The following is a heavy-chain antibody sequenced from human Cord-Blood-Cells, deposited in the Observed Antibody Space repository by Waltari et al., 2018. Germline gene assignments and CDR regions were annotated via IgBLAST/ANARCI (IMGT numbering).Heavy chain of an antibody. Sequence: QVQLVQSGAEVKKPGASVKVSCQVSGHTLTQFSLHSVRQAPGKGLEWMGGFDPEDGETIYAQKFQGRVTMSEDTSTDTAYMELSSLRSEDTVVYYCATDGGAPFDYWGQGTLVTVSS. V-gene: IGHV1-24*01. J-gene: IGHJ4*02. CDR1: GHTLTQFS. CDR2: FDPEDGET. D-gene: IGHD3-3*01. CDR3: ATDGGAPFDY.